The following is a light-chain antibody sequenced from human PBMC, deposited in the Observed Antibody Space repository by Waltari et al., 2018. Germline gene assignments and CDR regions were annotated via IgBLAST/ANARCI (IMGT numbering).Light chain of an antibody. CDR2: KVS. CDR1: QSLVYSAGNSY. Sequence: VVLTPSPLSLPVTRAPPASISCRSTQSLVYSAGNSYVNWFQQRPGQSPRRLIYKVSNRVSGVPDRYSGSGSGTDFTLKIGRVEDEDVGGYYCIQATHWPPWTFGQGTKVELK. V-gene: IGKV2-30*01. J-gene: IGKJ1*01. CDR3: IQATHWPPWT.